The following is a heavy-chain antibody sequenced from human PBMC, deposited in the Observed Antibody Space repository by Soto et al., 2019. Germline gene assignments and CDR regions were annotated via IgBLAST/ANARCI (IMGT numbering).Heavy chain of an antibody. CDR3: ARVHDYGGNDGLGY. D-gene: IGHD4-17*01. J-gene: IGHJ4*02. V-gene: IGHV1-8*02. Sequence: ASVKVSCKASGYTFSNSGISWVRQATGQGLELMGWMNPNSGTTGYTQKFQGRVTMTRNTSISTAYMELSSLRSEDTAVYYCARVHDYGGNDGLGYWGQGTLVTVSS. CDR1: GYTFSNSG. CDR2: MNPNSGTT.